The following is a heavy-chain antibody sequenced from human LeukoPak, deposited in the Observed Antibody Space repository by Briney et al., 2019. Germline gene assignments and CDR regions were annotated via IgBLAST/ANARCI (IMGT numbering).Heavy chain of an antibody. V-gene: IGHV1-18*01. J-gene: IGHJ4*02. CDR2: ISAYNGNT. Sequence: ASVKASCKASGYTFTSYGISWVRQAPGQGLEWMGWISAYNGNTNCAQKLQGRVTMTTDTSTSTAYMELRSLRSDDTAVYYCARDRVYDYVWGSYRPLDYWGQGTLVTVSS. CDR3: ARDRVYDYVWGSYRPLDY. D-gene: IGHD3-16*02. CDR1: GYTFTSYG.